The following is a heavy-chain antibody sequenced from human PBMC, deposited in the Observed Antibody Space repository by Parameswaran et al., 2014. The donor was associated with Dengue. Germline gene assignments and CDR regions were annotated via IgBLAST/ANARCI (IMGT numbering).Heavy chain of an antibody. Sequence: WVRQAPGQGLEWMGWISAYNGNTNYAQKLQGRVTMTTDTSTSTAYMELRSLRSDDTAVYYCARYLTKGKKDYYYYYGMDVWGQGTMVTVSS. J-gene: IGHJ6*02. CDR2: ISAYNGNT. V-gene: IGHV1-18*01. D-gene: IGHD2-2*01. CDR3: ARYLTKGKKDYYYYYGMDV.